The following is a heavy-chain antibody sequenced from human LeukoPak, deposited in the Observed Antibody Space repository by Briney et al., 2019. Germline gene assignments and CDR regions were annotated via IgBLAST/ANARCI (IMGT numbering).Heavy chain of an antibody. D-gene: IGHD4/OR15-4a*01. CDR1: GFTFSSYG. Sequence: GGSLRLSCAASGFTFSSYGMHWVRQAPGKGLEWVAVISYDGSNKYYADSVKGRFTISRDNSKNTLYLQMNSLRAEDTAVYYCAKDGSPSASYADYWGQGTLVTVSS. V-gene: IGHV3-30*18. CDR2: ISYDGSNK. J-gene: IGHJ4*02. CDR3: AKDGSPSASYADY.